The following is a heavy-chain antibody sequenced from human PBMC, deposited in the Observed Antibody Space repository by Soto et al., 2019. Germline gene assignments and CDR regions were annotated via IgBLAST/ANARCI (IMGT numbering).Heavy chain of an antibody. CDR3: ARDQVGGWFDTGGMDV. CDR2: ISAYNGNT. V-gene: IGHV1-18*01. Sequence: QVQLVQSGAEVKKPGASVKVSCKASGYTFTSYGISWVRQAPGQGLEWMGWISAYNGNTNYAQKLQGRVTMTTDTPTATANMELRSLRSDETAVYYCARDQVGGWFDTGGMDVWGQGTTVTVSS. J-gene: IGHJ6*02. CDR1: GYTFTSYG. D-gene: IGHD6-19*01.